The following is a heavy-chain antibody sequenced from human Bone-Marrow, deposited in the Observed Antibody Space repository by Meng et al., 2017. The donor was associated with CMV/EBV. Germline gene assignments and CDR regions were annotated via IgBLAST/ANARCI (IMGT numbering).Heavy chain of an antibody. V-gene: IGHV3-23*03. J-gene: IGHJ4*02. CDR2: IYSAGSST. D-gene: IGHD1-26*01. CDR3: ARDQYRGGASFDY. Sequence: GESLKISCAASGFTFSTYAMSWVRQAPGKGLEWVAVIYSAGSSTYYADSVKGRFTISRDNSKSTLYLQMNSLRAEDTAVYYCARDQYRGGASFDYWGQGTLVTVSS. CDR1: GFTFSTYA.